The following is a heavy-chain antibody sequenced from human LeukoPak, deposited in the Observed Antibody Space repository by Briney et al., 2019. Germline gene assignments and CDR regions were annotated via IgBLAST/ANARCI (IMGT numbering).Heavy chain of an antibody. CDR1: GFTFSGYW. D-gene: IGHD6-13*01. J-gene: IGHJ4*02. CDR2: VNSDGSRT. V-gene: IGHV3-74*01. CDR3: TRSPYSSSWTFEY. Sequence: GGSLRLSCAASGFTFSGYWIHWVRQAPVKGLGWVSRVNSDGSRTDYADSVKGRFTISRDNAKNTLYLHMHSLRPEDTAVYYCTRSPYSSSWTFEYWGQGTLVSVPS.